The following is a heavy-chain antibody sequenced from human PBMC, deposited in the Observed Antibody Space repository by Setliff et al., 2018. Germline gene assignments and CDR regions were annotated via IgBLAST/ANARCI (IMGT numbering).Heavy chain of an antibody. CDR2: ILHDGSNE. Sequence: GGSLRLSCAASGFTFSDHYMTWVRQAPGKGLEWVAVILHDGSNEYYADSVKGRFTISRDSSKNTLYLQMNSLSADDTAVYYCARQAVTTPPYFYWYFDLWGRGTLVTVSS. D-gene: IGHD2-15*01. CDR1: GFTFSDHY. V-gene: IGHV3-30*04. J-gene: IGHJ2*01. CDR3: ARQAVTTPPYFYWYFDL.